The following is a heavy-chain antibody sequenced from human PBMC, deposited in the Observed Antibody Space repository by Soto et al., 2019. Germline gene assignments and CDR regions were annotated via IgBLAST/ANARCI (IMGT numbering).Heavy chain of an antibody. CDR3: AKDPITFTGMDV. Sequence: GGSLRLSCAASGFTFSNAWMNWVRQAPGKGLEWVGRIKSKTDGGTTDYAAPVKGRFTISRDNSKNTLYLQMDSLRAEDTAVHYCAKDPITFTGMDVWGQGTTVTVSS. CDR2: IKSKTDGGTT. CDR1: GFTFSNAW. D-gene: IGHD3-10*01. V-gene: IGHV3-15*07. J-gene: IGHJ6*02.